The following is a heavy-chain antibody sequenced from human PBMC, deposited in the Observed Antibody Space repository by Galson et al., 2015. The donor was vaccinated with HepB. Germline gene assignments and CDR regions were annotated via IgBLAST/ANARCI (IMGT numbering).Heavy chain of an antibody. J-gene: IGHJ6*03. V-gene: IGHV1-69*10. CDR2: IIPIHGIA. D-gene: IGHD2-15*01. Sequence: SVKVSCKASGGPFSTYGFSWVRQAPGQGLEWMGGIIPIHGIANYAQKFQRRVTITADKSTSTAYMELRALRSDDTAVYYCARGRGVVAASNYYYYMDVWGEGTTVTVSS. CDR3: ARGRGVVAASNYYYYMDV. CDR1: GGPFSTYG.